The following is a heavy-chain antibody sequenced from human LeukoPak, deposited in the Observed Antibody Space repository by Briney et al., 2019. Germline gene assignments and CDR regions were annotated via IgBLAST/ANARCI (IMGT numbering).Heavy chain of an antibody. V-gene: IGHV4-38-2*02. CDR3: ARGVGLTQGGTFDY. CDR1: GYSISSGFY. Sequence: KPSETLSLTCTVSGYSISSGFYWGWIRQPAGKGLEWIGSIYHSGSTHYNSSLKSRVTISVDTSKNQLSLKLSSVTAADTAVYYCARGVGLTQGGTFDYWGQGTLVTVSS. CDR2: IYHSGST. D-gene: IGHD1-1*01. J-gene: IGHJ4*02.